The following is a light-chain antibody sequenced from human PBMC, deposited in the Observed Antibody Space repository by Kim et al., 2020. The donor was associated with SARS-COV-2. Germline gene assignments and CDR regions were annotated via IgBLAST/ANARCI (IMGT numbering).Light chain of an antibody. V-gene: IGKV4-1*01. Sequence: ATINCKSSQSVLYSSNNKSYLAWYQQKPGQSPKLLIYWASTRESGVPDRFSGSGSGTDFTLTISSLQAEDVAVYYCQQYYSTLWTFGQGTKVDIK. CDR3: QQYYSTLWT. J-gene: IGKJ1*01. CDR2: WAS. CDR1: QSVLYSSNNKSY.